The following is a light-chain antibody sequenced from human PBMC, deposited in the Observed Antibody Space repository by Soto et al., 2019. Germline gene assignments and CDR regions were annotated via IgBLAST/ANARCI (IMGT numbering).Light chain of an antibody. J-gene: IGLJ1*01. CDR1: SSNIGSYT. CDR3: KSFTSSGTYV. Sequence: QSVLTQPPSASGTPGQRVTISCSGSSSNIGSYTVNWYHHLPGTAPKLLIYSNDERPSGVSNRFSGSKSGNTASLTISGLQAEDEADYYCKSFTSSGTYVFGSGTKVTVL. CDR2: SND. V-gene: IGLV1-44*01.